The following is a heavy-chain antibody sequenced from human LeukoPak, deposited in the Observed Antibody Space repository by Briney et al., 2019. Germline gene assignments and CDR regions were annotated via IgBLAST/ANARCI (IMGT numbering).Heavy chain of an antibody. V-gene: IGHV4-38-2*01. CDR2: IYRSGST. CDR3: ARSRDYYDSSGFEY. J-gene: IGHJ4*02. Sequence: PSETLSLTCAVSGYSISSGYYWGWIRQPPGKGLEWIGSIYRSGSTYYNPSLKSRVTISVDTSKNQFSLKLSSVTAADTAVYYCARSRDYYDSSGFEYWGQGTLVTVSS. CDR1: GYSISSGYY. D-gene: IGHD3-22*01.